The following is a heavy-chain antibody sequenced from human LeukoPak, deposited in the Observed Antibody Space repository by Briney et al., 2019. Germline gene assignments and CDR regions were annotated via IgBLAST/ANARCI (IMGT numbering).Heavy chain of an antibody. CDR2: IYYSGST. D-gene: IGHD5-24*01. J-gene: IGHJ4*02. CDR1: GGSISSGDYY. V-gene: IGHV4-30-4*01. Sequence: SQTLSLTCSVSGGSISSGDYYWSWIRQPPGKGLEWIGYIYYSGSTYYNPSHKSRVTISVDTSKNQFSLKLSSVTAADTAVYYCAREDGYKRFDYWGQGTLVTVSS. CDR3: AREDGYKRFDY.